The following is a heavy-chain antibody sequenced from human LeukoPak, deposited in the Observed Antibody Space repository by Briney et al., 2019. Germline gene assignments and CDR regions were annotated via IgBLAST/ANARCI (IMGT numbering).Heavy chain of an antibody. CDR2: IYYSGST. Sequence: SETLSLTCTVSGGSISSSSYYWGWLRQPPGTGLEWIGSIYYSGSTYYNPSLKSRVTISVDTSKNQFSLKLSSVTAADTAVYYCARRDSLGIDYWGQGTLVTVSS. J-gene: IGHJ4*02. CDR3: ARRDSLGIDY. V-gene: IGHV4-39*01. CDR1: GGSISSSSYY. D-gene: IGHD7-27*01.